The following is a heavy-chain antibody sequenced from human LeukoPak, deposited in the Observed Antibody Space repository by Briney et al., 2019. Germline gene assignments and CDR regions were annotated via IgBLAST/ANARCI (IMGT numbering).Heavy chain of an antibody. D-gene: IGHD4-17*01. CDR1: GYTFTNYY. CDR3: ARDTRTMTAVTRGQHYYYGLDV. J-gene: IGHJ6*02. V-gene: IGHV1-46*01. CDR2: INPSDGGT. Sequence: ASVKVSCKASGYTFTNYYLHWVRQPPGHGLEWMAIINPSDGGTYYEQKLQGRVTVTSDTSTSTVYMELSSLRSEDTAVYYCARDTRTMTAVTRGQHYYYGLDVWGQGTTVTVSS.